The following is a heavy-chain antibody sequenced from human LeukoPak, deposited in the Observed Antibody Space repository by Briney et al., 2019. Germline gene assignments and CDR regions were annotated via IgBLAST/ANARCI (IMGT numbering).Heavy chain of an antibody. J-gene: IGHJ5*02. CDR3: ARIPNSANFPNWFDP. CDR1: GFTFSSYS. CDR2: ISSSGSTI. V-gene: IGHV3-48*04. Sequence: GGSLRLSCAASGFTFSSYSMNWVRQAPGKGLEWVSYISSSGSTIYYADSVKGRFTISRDNAKNSLYLQMNSLRAEDTAVYYCARIPNSANFPNWFDPWGQGTLVTVSS. D-gene: IGHD4/OR15-4a*01.